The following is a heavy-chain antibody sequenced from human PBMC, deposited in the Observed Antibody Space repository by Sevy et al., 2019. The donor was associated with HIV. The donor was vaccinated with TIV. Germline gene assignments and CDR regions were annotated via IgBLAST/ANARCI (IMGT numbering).Heavy chain of an antibody. V-gene: IGHV1-18*04. CDR1: GYTFTSYG. J-gene: IGHJ5*02. D-gene: IGHD5-12*01. CDR2: ISAYNGNT. Sequence: ASVKVSCKASGYTFTSYGISWVRQAPGQGLEWMGWISAYNGNTNYAQKLQGRVTMTTDTSTSTAYMELRSLRSDDTAVYYCARDRGSLLRGYRGYDAPFDPWGQGTLVTVSS. CDR3: ARDRGSLLRGYRGYDAPFDP.